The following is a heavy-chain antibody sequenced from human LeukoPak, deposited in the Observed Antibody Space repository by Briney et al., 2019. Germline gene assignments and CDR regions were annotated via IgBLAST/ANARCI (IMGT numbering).Heavy chain of an antibody. D-gene: IGHD1-26*01. CDR1: GGSISSGGYY. Sequence: SETLSLTCTVSGGSISSGGYYWSWIRQHPGKGLERIGDIYYSGTTYYNPSLKSRLTISVDTSKNQFSLKLSSVTAADTAVYYCARVLASSGSRSYDFWGQGTLVIVSS. CDR2: IYYSGTT. J-gene: IGHJ4*02. CDR3: ARVLASSGSRSYDF. V-gene: IGHV4-31*03.